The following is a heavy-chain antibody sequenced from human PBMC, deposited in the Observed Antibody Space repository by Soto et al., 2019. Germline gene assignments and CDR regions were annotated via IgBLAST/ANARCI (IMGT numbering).Heavy chain of an antibody. V-gene: IGHV4-39*01. CDR1: GGSISSSSYY. D-gene: IGHD3-10*01. Sequence: XETLSLTCTVSGGSISSSSYYWGWIRQPPGKGLEWIGSIYYSVNTYYNPSLKSRVTISVDTSKNQFSLKLSSVTAADTAVYXXXXRXXLXIDAYYWGQGILVTVSS. CDR3: XXRXXLXIDAYY. CDR2: IYYSVNT. J-gene: IGHJ4*02.